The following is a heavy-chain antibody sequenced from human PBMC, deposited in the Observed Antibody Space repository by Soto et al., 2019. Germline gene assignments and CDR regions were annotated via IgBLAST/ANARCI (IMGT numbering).Heavy chain of an antibody. CDR2: IKQDGSEK. CDR1: GFTFSSYR. V-gene: IGHV3-7*03. D-gene: IGHD2-8*01. Sequence: XGSLRLSCAASGFTFSSYRMSWVRQAPGKGLEWVANIKQDGSEKYYVDSVKGRFTISRDNAKNSLYLQMNSLRAEDTAVYYCARAALYCTNGVCYTEGDFDYWGQGTLVTVSS. J-gene: IGHJ4*02. CDR3: ARAALYCTNGVCYTEGDFDY.